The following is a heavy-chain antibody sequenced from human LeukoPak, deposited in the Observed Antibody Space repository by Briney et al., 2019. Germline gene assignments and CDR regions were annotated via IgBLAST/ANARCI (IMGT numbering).Heavy chain of an antibody. D-gene: IGHD3-10*01. CDR2: IYHSGST. V-gene: IGHV4-30-2*01. Sequence: TSETLSLTCAVSGGSISSGGYSWSWIRQPPGKGLEWIGYIYHSGSTYYNPSLKSRVTISVDRSKNQFSLKLSSVTAADTAVYYCARGRGEFDYWGQGTLVTVSS. CDR1: GGSISSGGYS. CDR3: ARGRGEFDY. J-gene: IGHJ4*02.